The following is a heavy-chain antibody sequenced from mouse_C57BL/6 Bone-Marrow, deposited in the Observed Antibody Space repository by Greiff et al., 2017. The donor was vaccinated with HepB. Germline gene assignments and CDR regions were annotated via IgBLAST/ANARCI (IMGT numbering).Heavy chain of an antibody. V-gene: IGHV5-15*01. Sequence: DVKLVESGGGLVQPGGSLKLSCAASGFTFSDYGMAWVRQAPRKGPEWVAFISNLAYSIYYADTVTGRFTISRENAKNTRYLEMSSLRSEDTAMYYCARLDGYYRGYYAMDYWGQGTSVTVSS. CDR2: ISNLAYSI. J-gene: IGHJ4*01. D-gene: IGHD2-3*01. CDR1: GFTFSDYG. CDR3: ARLDGYYRGYYAMDY.